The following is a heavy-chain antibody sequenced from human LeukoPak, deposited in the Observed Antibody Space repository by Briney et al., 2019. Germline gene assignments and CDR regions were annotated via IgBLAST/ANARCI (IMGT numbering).Heavy chain of an antibody. CDR2: IWYDGSNK. CDR3: ARGIAAVAGGYFDY. J-gene: IGHJ4*02. Sequence: GGSLRLSCAASGSTFSSYGMHWVRQAPGKGLEWVAVIWYDGSNKYYADSVKGRFTISRDNSKNTLYLQMNSLRAEDTAVYYCARGIAAVAGGYFDYWGQGTLVTVSS. D-gene: IGHD6-13*01. V-gene: IGHV3-33*01. CDR1: GSTFSSYG.